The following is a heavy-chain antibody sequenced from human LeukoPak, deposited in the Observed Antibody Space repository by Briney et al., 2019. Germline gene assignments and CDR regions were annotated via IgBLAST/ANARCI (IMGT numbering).Heavy chain of an antibody. CDR3: ARVRSYNFFMGYYFDY. V-gene: IGHV4-34*01. D-gene: IGHD5-24*01. Sequence: PSETLSLTCAVYGGSFSGYYWSWIRQPPGKGLEWIGEINHSGSTNYNPSLKSRVTISVDTSKNQFSLKLSSVTAADTAVYYCARVRSYNFFMGYYFDYWGQGTLVTVSS. CDR2: INHSGST. J-gene: IGHJ4*02. CDR1: GGSFSGYY.